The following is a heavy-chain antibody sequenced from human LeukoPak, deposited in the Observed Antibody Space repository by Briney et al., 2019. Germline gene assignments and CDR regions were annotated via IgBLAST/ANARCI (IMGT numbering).Heavy chain of an antibody. CDR1: GFTFSSYW. J-gene: IGHJ4*02. D-gene: IGHD1-14*01. CDR2: IKQDGSEK. V-gene: IGHV3-7*03. Sequence: GGSLRLSCAASGFTFSSYWMSWVRQAPGKGLEWVANIKQDGSEKYYVDSVKGRFTISRDNSKNTLYLQMSSLRADDTAVYYCAKTSHFDYWGQGTLVTVSS. CDR3: AKTSHFDY.